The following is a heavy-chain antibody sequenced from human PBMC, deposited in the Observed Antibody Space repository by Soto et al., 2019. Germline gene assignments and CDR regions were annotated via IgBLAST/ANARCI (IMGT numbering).Heavy chain of an antibody. CDR2: IWYDGSNK. Sequence: QVQLVESGGGVVQHGRSLRLSCAASGFTFSSYGMHWVRQAPGKGLEWVAVIWYDGSNKYYADSVKGRFTISRDNSKNTLYLQMNSLRAEDTAVYYCASFGSKGGSFDIWGQGTMVTVSS. V-gene: IGHV3-33*01. CDR1: GFTFSSYG. D-gene: IGHD3-10*01. J-gene: IGHJ3*02. CDR3: ASFGSKGGSFDI.